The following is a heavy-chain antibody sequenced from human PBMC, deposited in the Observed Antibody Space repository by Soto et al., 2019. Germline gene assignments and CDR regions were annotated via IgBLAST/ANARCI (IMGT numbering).Heavy chain of an antibody. J-gene: IGHJ3*02. CDR2: IYYNGDT. Sequence: PSETLSLTCSVSGGSISSTNHYWVWIRQPPGKGLEWIGSIYYNGDTYYNPSLKSQVTISVDTSKNQFSVKLNSVTAADTAVYYCARHQSIVVVTAARAFDIWGQGTMVT. CDR1: GGSISSTNHY. V-gene: IGHV4-39*01. CDR3: ARHQSIVVVTAARAFDI. D-gene: IGHD2-15*01.